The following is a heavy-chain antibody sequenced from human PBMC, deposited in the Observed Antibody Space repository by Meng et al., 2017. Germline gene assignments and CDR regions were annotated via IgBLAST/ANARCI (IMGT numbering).Heavy chain of an antibody. CDR1: GFTFSGSA. V-gene: IGHV3-23*04. CDR2: ISDADDTT. CDR3: ARGPAGVERVVDY. Sequence: VRLVSSGGGLVPLGGSLQLSCPASGFTFSGSAMHWVRQSSGKGLEWVSSISDADDTTYYADSVKGRFTISRDNYKKTVSLHLNSLRLDDTAVYYCARGPAGVERVVDYRGQGTLVTVAS. D-gene: IGHD2-2*01. J-gene: IGHJ4*02.